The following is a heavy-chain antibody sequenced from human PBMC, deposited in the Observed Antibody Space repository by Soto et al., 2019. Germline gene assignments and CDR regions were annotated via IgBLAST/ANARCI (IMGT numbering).Heavy chain of an antibody. D-gene: IGHD6-6*01. CDR2: INPSGGST. Sequence: QVQLVQSGAEVKKPGASVKVSCKASGYTFTSYYMHWVRQAPGQGLEWMGIINPSGGSTSYAQKFQGRVTMTRDTSTSTVYMELSSLRSEDTAVYYCARSSSSSDYYYYGMDVWGQGTTVTVSS. J-gene: IGHJ6*02. CDR1: GYTFTSYY. CDR3: ARSSSSSDYYYYGMDV. V-gene: IGHV1-46*01.